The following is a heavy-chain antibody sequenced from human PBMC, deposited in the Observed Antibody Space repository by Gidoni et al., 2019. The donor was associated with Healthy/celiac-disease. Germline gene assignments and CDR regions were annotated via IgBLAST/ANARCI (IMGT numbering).Heavy chain of an antibody. CDR1: GGSFSGYY. V-gene: IGHV4-34*01. J-gene: IGHJ5*02. CDR3: ARGVRPRTEYYYGSGSPKYNWFDP. CDR2: INHSGST. D-gene: IGHD3-10*01. Sequence: QVQLQQWGAGLLKPSATLSLTCAVYGGSFSGYYWSWIRQPPGKGLEWIGEINHSGSTNYNPSLKSRVTISVDTSKNQFSLKLSSVTAADTAVYYCARGVRPRTEYYYGSGSPKYNWFDPWGQGTLVTVSS.